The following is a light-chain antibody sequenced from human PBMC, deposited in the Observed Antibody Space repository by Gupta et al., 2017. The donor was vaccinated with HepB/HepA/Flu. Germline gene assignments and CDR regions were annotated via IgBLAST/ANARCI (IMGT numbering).Light chain of an antibody. J-gene: IGKJ2*01. Sequence: EIVMTQSPATLSVSPGERATLSCRASQSVSSNLAWYQQKPGQAPRLLIYGASTSATGIPARFSGSGSGTEFTLTISILHSEDFAVYYCHQDNNWPRTFGQGTKLELK. CDR3: HQDNNWPRT. V-gene: IGKV3-15*01. CDR1: QSVSSN. CDR2: GAS.